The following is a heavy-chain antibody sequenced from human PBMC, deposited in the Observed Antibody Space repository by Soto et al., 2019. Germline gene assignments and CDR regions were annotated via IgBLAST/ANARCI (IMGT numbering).Heavy chain of an antibody. Sequence: GGSLRLSCAASGFSFGSYALSWVRQAPGKGLEWVSTISGSDGKTFYADSVKGRFSISRDTSQSTLYLQMNSLRADDTAMYYCARWSYLDYWGQGTRVTISS. J-gene: IGHJ4*02. V-gene: IGHV3-23*01. CDR2: ISGSDGKT. CDR1: GFSFGSYA. CDR3: ARWSYLDY. D-gene: IGHD3-3*01.